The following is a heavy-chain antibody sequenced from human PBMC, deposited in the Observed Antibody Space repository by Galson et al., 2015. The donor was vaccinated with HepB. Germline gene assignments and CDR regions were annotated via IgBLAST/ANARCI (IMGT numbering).Heavy chain of an antibody. CDR3: ARDPEYSSGWESNAFDI. CDR2: TYYRSKWYN. D-gene: IGHD6-19*01. Sequence: CAISRDSVSSNSAAWNWIRQSPSRGLEWLGRTYYRSKWYNDYAVSVKSRITINPDTSKNQFSLQLNSVTPEDTAVYYCARDPEYSSGWESNAFDIWGQGTMVTVSS. V-gene: IGHV6-1*01. J-gene: IGHJ3*02. CDR1: RDSVSSNSAA.